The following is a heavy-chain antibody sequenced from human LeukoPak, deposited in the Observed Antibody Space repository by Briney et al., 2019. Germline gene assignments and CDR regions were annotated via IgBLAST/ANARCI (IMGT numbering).Heavy chain of an antibody. V-gene: IGHV4-59*01. D-gene: IGHD6-13*01. CDR2: IYYTGST. CDR1: GGSISSYY. Sequence: SETLSLTCTVSGGSISSYYWSWIRQPPGKGLEWIAYIYYTGSTSYNPSLKSRVTISVDTSKNTAVYYCARARIAAADKLYWYFDLWGRGTLVTVSS. CDR3: YFDL. J-gene: IGHJ2*01.